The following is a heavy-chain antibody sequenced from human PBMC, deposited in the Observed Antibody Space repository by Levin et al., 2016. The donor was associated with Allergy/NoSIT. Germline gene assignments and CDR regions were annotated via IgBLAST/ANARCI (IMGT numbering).Heavy chain of an antibody. CDR1: GYTFTGYY. CDR2: INPNSGGT. V-gene: IGHV1-2*02. D-gene: IGHD6-13*01. J-gene: IGHJ6*02. CDR3: ARDLLVPPREGMDV. Sequence: ASVKVSCKASGYTFTGYYMHWVRQAPGQGLEWMGWINPNSGGTNYAQKFQGRVTMTRDTSISTAYMELSRLRSDDTAVYYCARDLLVPPREGMDVWGQGTTVTVSS.